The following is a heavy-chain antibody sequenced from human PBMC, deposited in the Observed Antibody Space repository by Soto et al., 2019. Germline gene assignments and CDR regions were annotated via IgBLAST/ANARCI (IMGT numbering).Heavy chain of an antibody. CDR1: GFSLSNARMG. CDR3: ARITSSGWYRLDY. J-gene: IGHJ4*02. Sequence: QVTLKESGTVLVKPTETLTLTCTVSGFSLSNARMGVSWIRQPPGKALEWLAHIFSNDEKSYSTSLNSRLTISKDTSKSQVVLTMTNMDPVDTATYYCARITSSGWYRLDYWGQGTLVTVSS. D-gene: IGHD6-13*01. V-gene: IGHV2-26*01. CDR2: IFSNDEK.